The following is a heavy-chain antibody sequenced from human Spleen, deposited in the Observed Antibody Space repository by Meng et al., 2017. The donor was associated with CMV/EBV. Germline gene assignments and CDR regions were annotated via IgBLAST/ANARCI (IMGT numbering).Heavy chain of an antibody. CDR3: AYDSSGYKYYFDY. V-gene: IGHV4-34*01. CDR2: INHSGST. CDR1: GGSFSGYY. D-gene: IGHD3-22*01. Sequence: SETLSLTCAVYGGSFSGYYWSWIRQPPGKGLEWIGEINHSGSTYYNPSLKSRVTISVDTSKNQFSLKLSSVTAADTAVYYCAYDSSGYKYYFDYWGQGTLVTVSS. J-gene: IGHJ4*02.